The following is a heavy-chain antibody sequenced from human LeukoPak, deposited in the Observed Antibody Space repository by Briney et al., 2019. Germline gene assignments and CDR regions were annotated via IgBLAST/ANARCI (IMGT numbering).Heavy chain of an antibody. V-gene: IGHV3-21*01. CDR1: GFTFSSYS. J-gene: IGHJ4*02. D-gene: IGHD3-3*01. CDR3: ARAPGWLLSNFDY. CDR2: ISSSSNYI. Sequence: GGSLRLSCAASGFTFSSYSMNWVRQAPGKGLEWVSSISSSSNYIYYADSVKGRFTISRDNAKNSLYLQMNSLRAEDTAVYYCARAPGWLLSNFDYWGQGTLVTVSS.